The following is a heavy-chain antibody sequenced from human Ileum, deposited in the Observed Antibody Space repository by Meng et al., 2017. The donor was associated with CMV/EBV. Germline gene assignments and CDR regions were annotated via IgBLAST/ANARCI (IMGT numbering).Heavy chain of an antibody. V-gene: IGHV3-30*04. Sequence: GESLKISCAASGFTFSSFAIHWVRQAPGKGLEWVAVISYDGGYKNYADSVQGRFTLSRDNSKNTVYLQMSSLRVDDSAVYYCARDGNYYGSGTPLSYWGQGTLVTVSS. D-gene: IGHD3-10*01. J-gene: IGHJ4*02. CDR2: ISYDGGYK. CDR3: ARDGNYYGSGTPLSY. CDR1: GFTFSSFA.